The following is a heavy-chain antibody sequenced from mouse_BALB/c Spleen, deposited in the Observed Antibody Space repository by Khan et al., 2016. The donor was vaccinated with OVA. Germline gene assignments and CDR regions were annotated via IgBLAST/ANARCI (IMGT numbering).Heavy chain of an antibody. CDR3: SRNYRDDVDFDP. J-gene: IGHJ2*01. D-gene: IGHD2-14*01. Sequence: VQLQQPGPELVKPGASVKMSCTASGYTFTSYVIHWVKQKPGQGLDWIGYIYPYNDDTKYNEKFKGKATLTSDKSSSTAYMELSSLTSEDSAVYYCSRNYRDDVDFDPWGQGNTLTGPS. CDR1: GYTFTSYV. CDR2: IYPYNDDT. V-gene: IGHV1S136*01.